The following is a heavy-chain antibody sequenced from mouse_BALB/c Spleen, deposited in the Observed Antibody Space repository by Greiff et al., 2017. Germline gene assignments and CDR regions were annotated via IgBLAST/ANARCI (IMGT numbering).Heavy chain of an antibody. D-gene: IGHD2-14*01. CDR2: IWSGGST. V-gene: IGHV2-2*02. Sequence: VQLHQSGPGLVQPSQSLSITCTVSGFSLTSYGVHWVRQSPGKGLEWLGVIWSGGSTDYNAAFISRLSISKDNSKSQVFFKMNSLQANDTAIYYCARRGYRYENYYAMDYWGQGTSVTVSS. J-gene: IGHJ4*01. CDR3: ARRGYRYENYYAMDY. CDR1: GFSLTSYG.